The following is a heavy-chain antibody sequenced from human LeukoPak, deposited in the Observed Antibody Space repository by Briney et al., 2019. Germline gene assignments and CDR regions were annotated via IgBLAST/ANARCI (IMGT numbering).Heavy chain of an antibody. CDR3: ARDNGDYSSGWYRGYFFDY. D-gene: IGHD6-19*01. V-gene: IGHV4-4*07. J-gene: IGHJ4*02. Sequence: SETLSLTCTVSGGPITTHYWGWIRQPAGKGLEWIGRTYSTGTSNYNPSLKSRVTMSIDTSKNQVSLNLSSVTAADTAVYYCARDNGDYSSGWYRGYFFDYWGQGTLVSVSS. CDR2: TYSTGTS. CDR1: GGPITTHY.